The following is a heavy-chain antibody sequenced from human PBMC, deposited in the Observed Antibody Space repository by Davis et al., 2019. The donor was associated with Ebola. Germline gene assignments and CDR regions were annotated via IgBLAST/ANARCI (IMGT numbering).Heavy chain of an antibody. V-gene: IGHV1-18*01. CDR1: GYTFTSYG. D-gene: IGHD4-17*01. CDR2: ISAYNGYT. Sequence: ASVKVSCTASGYTFTSYGISWVRQAPGQGLEWMGWISAYNGYTNYAQKLQGRVTMTTDTSTSTAYMELRSLRSADTAVYYCAREYGDYGSLYYYGMDVWGQGTTVTVSS. CDR3: AREYGDYGSLYYYGMDV. J-gene: IGHJ6*02.